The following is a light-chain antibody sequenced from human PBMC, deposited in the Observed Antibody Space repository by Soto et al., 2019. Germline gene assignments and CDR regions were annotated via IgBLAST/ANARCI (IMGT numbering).Light chain of an antibody. CDR2: DAS. J-gene: IGKJ4*01. CDR3: QQRSSWPRALT. V-gene: IGKV3-11*01. CDR1: QSVSSY. Sequence: EIVLTQSPATLSLSPGERATLSCRASQSVSSYLPWYQQKPGQAPRLLLYDASNRATGLPARFSGRGSGTDFTLIISSLEPDDFAGYYYQQRSSWPRALTFGGGTTVEIK.